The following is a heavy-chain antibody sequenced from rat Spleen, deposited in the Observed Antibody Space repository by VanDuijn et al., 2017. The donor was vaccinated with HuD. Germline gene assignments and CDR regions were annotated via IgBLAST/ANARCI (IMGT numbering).Heavy chain of an antibody. V-gene: IGHV5-20*01. CDR2: ISYDGGST. CDR1: GFTFSNYG. CDR3: TTGGFAY. J-gene: IGHJ3*01. Sequence: EVQLVESGGGLVQPGRSMKLSCAASGFTFSNYGMAWVRQAPKKGLEWVAYISYDGGSTYYRDPVKGRFTISRDNAKSTLYLQMDSLRSEDTATYYCTTGGFAYWGQGTLVTVSS.